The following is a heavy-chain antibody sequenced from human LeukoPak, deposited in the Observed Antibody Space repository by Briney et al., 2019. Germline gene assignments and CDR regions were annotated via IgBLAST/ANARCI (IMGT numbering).Heavy chain of an antibody. J-gene: IGHJ2*01. V-gene: IGHV3-66*01. CDR2: LYRGGNI. CDR3: VTSPATGNIYFDL. CDR1: GLTVSNTY. Sequence: GGSLRLSCAGSGLTVSNTYMGCVRQPPGKGLEWLSVLYRGGNIYYADSVKGRFTISRDNPKNTLYLQMDSLRAEDTAVYHCVTSPATGNIYFDLWGRGTLVAVSS. D-gene: IGHD6-13*01.